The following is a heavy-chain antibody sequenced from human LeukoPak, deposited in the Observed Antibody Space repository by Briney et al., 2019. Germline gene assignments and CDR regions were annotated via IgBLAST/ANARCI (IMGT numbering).Heavy chain of an antibody. CDR2: INHSGST. CDR3: ARGVSSGYYSVYYFDY. J-gene: IGHJ4*02. D-gene: IGHD3-22*01. V-gene: IGHV4-34*01. CDR1: GGSFSGYY. Sequence: SETLSLTRAVYGGSFSGYYWSWIRQPPGKGLEWIGEINHSGSTNYNPSLKSRVTISVDTSKNQFSLKLSSVTAADTAVYYCARGVSSGYYSVYYFDYWGQGTLVTVSS.